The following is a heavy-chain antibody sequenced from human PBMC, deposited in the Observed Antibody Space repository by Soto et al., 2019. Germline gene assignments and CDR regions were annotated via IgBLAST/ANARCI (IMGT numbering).Heavy chain of an antibody. D-gene: IGHD3-22*01. CDR3: ARVDDYESRGHGAFDI. CDR1: RFSFSTYV. V-gene: IGHV3-33*01. J-gene: IGHJ3*02. CDR2: VWYDGSNK. Sequence: QVQLVESGGGVVQPERSLRLSCTASRFSFSTYVIHWVRQAPGKGLEWVAVVWYDGSNKYYTDSVKGRFTISRDNSENTLYLQMNSLRVDDTAVYYCARVDDYESRGHGAFDIWGQGTMVTVSS.